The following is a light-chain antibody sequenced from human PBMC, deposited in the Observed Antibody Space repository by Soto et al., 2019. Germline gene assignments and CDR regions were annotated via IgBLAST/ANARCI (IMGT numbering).Light chain of an antibody. CDR1: DSDIGNYIY. Sequence: QSVLTQPRSVSGSPGQSVTISCTGSDSDIGNYIYVSWYQVHPGKAPKLIIYDVTKRPSGIPDRFSGSKSGTSATLGITGLQTGDEADYYCGTWDSSLSAGRVFGTGTKLTVL. CDR3: GTWDSSLSAGRV. V-gene: IGLV1-51*01. J-gene: IGLJ1*01. CDR2: DVT.